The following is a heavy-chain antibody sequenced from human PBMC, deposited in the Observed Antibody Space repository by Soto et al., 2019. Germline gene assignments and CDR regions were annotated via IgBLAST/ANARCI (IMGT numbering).Heavy chain of an antibody. V-gene: IGHV3-23*01. D-gene: IGHD1-26*01. J-gene: IGHJ4*02. CDR3: AKVAVGATFVNYFDY. CDR2: ISGSSGNT. Sequence: GSLXLSCSASGITFSSYAMSWVRQAPGKGLEWVSAISGSSGNTYYADSVKGRFTVSRDTSKNTLYLQMNSLRAEDTAIYYCAKVAVGATFVNYFDYWGQGTLVTVSS. CDR1: GITFSSYA.